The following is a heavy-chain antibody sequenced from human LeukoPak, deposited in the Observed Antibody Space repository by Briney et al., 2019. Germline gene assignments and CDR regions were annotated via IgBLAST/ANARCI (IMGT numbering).Heavy chain of an antibody. CDR2: IYYSGRT. CDR3: AVDAYGDYDYFDY. D-gene: IGHD4-17*01. V-gene: IGHV4-30-4*01. Sequence: SQTLSLTCTVSGGSISGGDYYWSWIRQPPGKGLEWIGYIYYSGRTYYNPSLKSRVTISVDTSKNQFSLKLSSVTAADTAVYYCAVDAYGDYDYFDYWGQGTLVTVSS. J-gene: IGHJ4*02. CDR1: GGSISGGDYY.